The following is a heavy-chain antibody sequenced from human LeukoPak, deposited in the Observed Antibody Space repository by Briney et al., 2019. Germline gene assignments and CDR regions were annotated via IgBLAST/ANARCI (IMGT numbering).Heavy chain of an antibody. J-gene: IGHJ4*02. D-gene: IGHD6-13*01. Sequence: SETLSLTCAVYGGSFSGYSWSWIRQPPGKGLEWVGEMIHSGSTNYNPSLKSRVTISVDTSKNQFSLKVSSVTAADTAVYYCARSMVLIAAAGKGFDYWGQGTLVTVSS. CDR1: GGSFSGYS. CDR2: MIHSGST. V-gene: IGHV4-34*12. CDR3: ARSMVLIAAAGKGFDY.